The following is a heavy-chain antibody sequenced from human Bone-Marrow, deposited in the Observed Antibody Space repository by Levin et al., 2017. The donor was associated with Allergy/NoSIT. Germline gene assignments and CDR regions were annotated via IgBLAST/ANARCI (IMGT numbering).Heavy chain of an antibody. D-gene: IGHD2-15*01. Sequence: LSLTCAASGFTFSSYAMSWVRQAPGKGLEWVSAISGSGGSTYYADSVKGRFTISRDNSKNTLYLQMNSLRAEDTAVYYCAKDLVQDIVVVVAATGAFDIWGQGTMVTVSS. CDR3: AKDLVQDIVVVVAATGAFDI. V-gene: IGHV3-23*01. CDR1: GFTFSSYA. J-gene: IGHJ3*02. CDR2: ISGSGGST.